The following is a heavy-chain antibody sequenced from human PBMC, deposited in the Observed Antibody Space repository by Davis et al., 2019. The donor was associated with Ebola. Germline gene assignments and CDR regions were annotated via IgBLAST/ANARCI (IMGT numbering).Heavy chain of an antibody. CDR3: ARGPHHQGVDP. J-gene: IGHJ5*02. CDR2: INHSGST. Sequence: SETLSLTCAVYGGSFSGYYWSWIRQPPGNGLEWIGEINHSGSTNYNPSLKSRVTISVDTSKNQFSLKLSSVTAADTAVYYCARGPHHQGVDPWGQGTLVTVSS. D-gene: IGHD1-26*01. CDR1: GGSFSGYY. V-gene: IGHV4-34*01.